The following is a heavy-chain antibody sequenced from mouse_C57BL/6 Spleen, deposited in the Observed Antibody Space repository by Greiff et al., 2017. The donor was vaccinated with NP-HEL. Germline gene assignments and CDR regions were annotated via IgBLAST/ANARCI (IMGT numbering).Heavy chain of an antibody. CDR2: IDPSDSYT. CDR3: ARQGAPTVVARGYFDV. CDR1: GYTFTSYW. D-gene: IGHD1-1*01. Sequence: QVQLQQPGAELVKPGASVKLSCKASGYTFTSYWMQWVKQRPGQGLEWIGEIDPSDSYTNYNQKFKGKATLTVDTSSSTAYMQLSSLTSEDSAVYYCARQGAPTVVARGYFDVWGTGTTVTVSS. J-gene: IGHJ1*03. V-gene: IGHV1-50*01.